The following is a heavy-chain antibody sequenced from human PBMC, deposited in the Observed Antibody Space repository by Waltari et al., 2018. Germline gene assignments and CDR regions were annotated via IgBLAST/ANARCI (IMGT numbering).Heavy chain of an antibody. CDR3: AVAARLDPSPFDY. D-gene: IGHD6-6*01. V-gene: IGHV3-30-3*01. CDR1: GFTFSSYA. CDR2: ISHDGSYK. J-gene: IGHJ4*02. Sequence: QVQLVESGGGVVQPGRSLRLSCAASGFTFSSYAMHWVHQAPGKGLEWVAVISHDGSYKYYADTVKGRFTISRDNSKNTLYLQMNSLRAEDTAVYYWAVAARLDPSPFDYWGQGTLVTVSS.